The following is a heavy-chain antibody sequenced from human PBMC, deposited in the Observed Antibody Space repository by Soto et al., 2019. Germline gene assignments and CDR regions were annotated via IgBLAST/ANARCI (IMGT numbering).Heavy chain of an antibody. Sequence: SETLSLTCTVSGGSISSYYWSWIRQPPGKGLEWIGYIYYSGSTNYNPSLKSRVTISVDTSKNQFSLKLSSVTAADTAVYYCARGLSLWFGELPRFPFDPWGQGTLVTVSS. J-gene: IGHJ5*02. V-gene: IGHV4-59*01. D-gene: IGHD3-10*01. CDR1: GGSISSYY. CDR2: IYYSGST. CDR3: ARGLSLWFGELPRFPFDP.